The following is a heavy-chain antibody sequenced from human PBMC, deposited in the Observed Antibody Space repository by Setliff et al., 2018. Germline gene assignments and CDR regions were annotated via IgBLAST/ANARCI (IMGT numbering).Heavy chain of an antibody. CDR2: ITVSGNT. CDR1: GFTFSSYA. Sequence: PGESLKISCAASGFTFSSYAMTWVRQAPGKGLEWVSAITVSGNTHYADSVKGRFTISRDNSKNTLYLQMNSLRAEDTAVYYCAKNGFGVVALGVNNWFDPWGQGTLVTVSS. CDR3: AKNGFGVVALGVNNWFDP. J-gene: IGHJ5*02. D-gene: IGHD3-10*01. V-gene: IGHV3-23*01.